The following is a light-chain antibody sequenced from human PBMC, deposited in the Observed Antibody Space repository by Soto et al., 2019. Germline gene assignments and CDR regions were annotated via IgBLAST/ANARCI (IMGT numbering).Light chain of an antibody. J-gene: IGKJ1*01. CDR2: GAS. CDR1: QSVGSN. CDR3: QDYEKWPRT. V-gene: IGKV3-15*01. Sequence: EIVMTQSPATLSVSPGERATLSCRASQSVGSNLAWYQQKPGQAPRLLIYGASTRATGIPARFSGSGSGTEFPITISSLQSEVFDVYYRQDYEKWPRTFGQGTKVEIK.